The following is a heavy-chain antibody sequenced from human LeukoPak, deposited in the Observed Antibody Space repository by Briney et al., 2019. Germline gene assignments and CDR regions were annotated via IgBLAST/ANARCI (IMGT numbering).Heavy chain of an antibody. V-gene: IGHV1-2*02. Sequence: ASVKVSCKASGYTFTGYYMHWVRQAPGEGLEWMGWINPNSGGTKYAQKFQGRVTMTRDTSINTAYMEVRRLTYDDTAVYYCARERGTLAVAGDAVDIWGQGTMVTVSS. CDR2: INPNSGGT. D-gene: IGHD6-19*01. J-gene: IGHJ3*02. CDR1: GYTFTGYY. CDR3: ARERGTLAVAGDAVDI.